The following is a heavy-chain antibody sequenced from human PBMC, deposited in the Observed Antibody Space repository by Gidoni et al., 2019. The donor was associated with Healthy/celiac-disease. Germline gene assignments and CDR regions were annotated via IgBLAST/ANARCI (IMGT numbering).Heavy chain of an antibody. V-gene: IGHV3-33*01. D-gene: IGHD4-17*01. CDR2: IWYDGSNK. Sequence: QVRLVESGGGVVQPGRSLRLSCAACAFTFSSYCMHWVRKAPGKGLEWGASIWYDGSNKYYEDSVKGRFTISRDNSKNTLYLQRNSLRAEDTAVYYCASEDYGGNPFDYWGQGTLVTVSS. CDR1: AFTFSSYC. CDR3: ASEDYGGNPFDY. J-gene: IGHJ4*02.